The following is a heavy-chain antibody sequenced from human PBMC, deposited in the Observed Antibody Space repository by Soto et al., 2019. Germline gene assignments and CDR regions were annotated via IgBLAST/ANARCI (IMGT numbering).Heavy chain of an antibody. CDR1: GGTFSSYT. J-gene: IGHJ6*03. CDR3: ARVSIDYGDYVSYYYYYMDV. CDR2: IIPILGIA. D-gene: IGHD4-17*01. Sequence: SVKVSCKASGGTFSSYTISWVRQAPGQGLEWMGRIIPILGIANYAQKFQGRVTITADKSTSTAYMELSSLRSEDTAVYYCARVSIDYGDYVSYYYYYMDVWGKGTTVTAP. V-gene: IGHV1-69*02.